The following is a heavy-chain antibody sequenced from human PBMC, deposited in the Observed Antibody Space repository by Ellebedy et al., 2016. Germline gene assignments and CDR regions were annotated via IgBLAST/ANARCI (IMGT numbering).Heavy chain of an antibody. V-gene: IGHV3-23*01. CDR2: LSGSGFST. CDR3: ARDPSPVAVVATYLDY. J-gene: IGHJ4*02. D-gene: IGHD2-15*01. CDR1: GFSLRDYA. Sequence: GGSLRLXXAASGFSLRDYAMSWVRQAPGKGLEWVSSLSGSGFSTNYADSVKGRFTMYRDNSKNTVYLQMISLRVEDTAIYYCARDPSPVAVVATYLDYWGQGNLVTVSS.